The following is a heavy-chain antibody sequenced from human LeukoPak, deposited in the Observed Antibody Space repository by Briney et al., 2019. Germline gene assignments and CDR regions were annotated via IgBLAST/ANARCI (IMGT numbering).Heavy chain of an antibody. Sequence: GASVKVSCKASDYTFINYDFRWVRQAPGQGLEWMGWISAYNGNTNYAQKLQGRVTMTTDTSTSTAYMELRSLRSDDTAVYYCARVSPDYYDSSGYPAGWYYYMDVWGKGTTVTVSS. D-gene: IGHD3-22*01. CDR1: DYTFINYD. V-gene: IGHV1-18*01. CDR3: ARVSPDYYDSSGYPAGWYYYMDV. CDR2: ISAYNGNT. J-gene: IGHJ6*03.